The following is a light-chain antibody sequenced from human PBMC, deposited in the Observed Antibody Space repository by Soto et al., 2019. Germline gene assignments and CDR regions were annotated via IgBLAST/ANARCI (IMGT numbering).Light chain of an antibody. CDR1: QSIVTY. V-gene: IGKV1-39*01. CDR3: QQSYSNPPWT. Sequence: DSQMTQSPSSLSASVGDRVTITCRASQSIVTYLNWYLQKPGKAPKLLIYAASNLQSGVPSRFSGSGSGTDLTLTISSLQPEDFATYFCQQSYSNPPWTFGQGTKVDIK. CDR2: AAS. J-gene: IGKJ1*01.